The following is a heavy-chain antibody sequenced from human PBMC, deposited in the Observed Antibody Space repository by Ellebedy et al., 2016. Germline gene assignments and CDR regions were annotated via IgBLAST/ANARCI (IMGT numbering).Heavy chain of an antibody. CDR1: GFTFSSHW. D-gene: IGHD5-24*01. CDR2: ISTDGSST. J-gene: IGHJ4*02. Sequence: GESLKISCAVSGFTFSSHWMHWVRQAPGKGLVWVSRISTDGSSTNYADSVKGRFTISRDNAKNTLYLQMNSLRAEDTAVYYCARTHDYNNYVDYWGQGTLVTVSS. CDR3: ARTHDYNNYVDY. V-gene: IGHV3-74*01.